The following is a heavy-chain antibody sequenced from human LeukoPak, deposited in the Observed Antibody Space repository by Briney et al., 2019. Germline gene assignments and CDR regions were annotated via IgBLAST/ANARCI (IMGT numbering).Heavy chain of an antibody. Sequence: GRSLRLSWAASGXTFSTYAIHWVRQAPGKGLEWVAAIWYDGSNQYYPDSVKGRLSISRDNSKNTLYLQMNSLRVEDTAVYYCAREADCSGGNCYRGPFDIWGQGTMVTVAS. D-gene: IGHD2-15*01. J-gene: IGHJ3*02. CDR3: AREADCSGGNCYRGPFDI. CDR1: GXTFSTYA. V-gene: IGHV3-33*01. CDR2: IWYDGSNQ.